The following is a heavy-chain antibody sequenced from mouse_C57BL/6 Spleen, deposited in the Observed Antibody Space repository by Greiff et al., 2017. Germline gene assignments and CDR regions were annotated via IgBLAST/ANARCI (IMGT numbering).Heavy chain of an antibody. V-gene: IGHV1-64*01. CDR2: IHPNSGST. J-gene: IGHJ1*03. CDR1: GYTFTSYW. Sequence: QVQLQQPGAELVKPGASVKLSCKASGYTFTSYWMHWVKQRPGQGLEWIGMIHPNSGSTNYNEKFKSKATLTVDKSSSTAYMQLSSLTSDDSAVYYCAREWDYDSYFDVWGTGSTVTVSS. CDR3: AREWDYDSYFDV. D-gene: IGHD2-4*01.